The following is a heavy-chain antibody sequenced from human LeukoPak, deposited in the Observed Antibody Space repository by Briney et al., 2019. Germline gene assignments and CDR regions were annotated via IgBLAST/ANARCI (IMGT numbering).Heavy chain of an antibody. CDR2: ISGSSGNT. J-gene: IGHJ4*02. CDR1: GLTFSDHA. D-gene: IGHD1-1*01. V-gene: IGHV3-23*01. CDR3: ANWGAGTKGLY. Sequence: GGSLRLSCAASGLTFSDHAMGWVRQAPGKGLEWVSSISGSSGNTYYADSVKGRYSISRDNSKNTLFLQINRLRAEDTAIYYCANWGAGTKGLYWGQGTLVTVSS.